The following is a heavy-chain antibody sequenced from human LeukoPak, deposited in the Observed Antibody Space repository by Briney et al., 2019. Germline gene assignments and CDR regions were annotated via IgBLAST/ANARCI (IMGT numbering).Heavy chain of an antibody. Sequence: PSETLSLTCAVYGGSFSGYYWSWIRQPPGKGLEWIGSIYHSGSTYYNPSLKSRVTTSVDTSKNQFSLKLSSVTAADTAVYYCARDHPRGGSYYFDYWGQGTLVTVSS. CDR3: ARDHPRGGSYYFDY. J-gene: IGHJ4*02. D-gene: IGHD2-15*01. V-gene: IGHV4-34*01. CDR2: IYHSGST. CDR1: GGSFSGYY.